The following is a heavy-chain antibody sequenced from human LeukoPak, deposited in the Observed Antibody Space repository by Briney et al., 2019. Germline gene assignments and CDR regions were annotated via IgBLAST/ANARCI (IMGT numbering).Heavy chain of an antibody. V-gene: IGHV3-23*01. CDR2: ISGSGGST. CDR1: GFTFSSYA. CDR3: ARQKYYYDSSGYLGLGYYFDY. Sequence: PGGSLRLSCAASGFTFSSYAMSWVRQAPGKGLEWVSAISGSGGSTYYADSVKGRFTISRDNSKNTLYLQMNSLRAEDTAVYYCARQKYYYDSSGYLGLGYYFDYWGQGTLVTVSS. J-gene: IGHJ4*02. D-gene: IGHD3-22*01.